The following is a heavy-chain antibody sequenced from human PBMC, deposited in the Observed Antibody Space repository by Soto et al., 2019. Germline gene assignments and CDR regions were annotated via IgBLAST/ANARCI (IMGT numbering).Heavy chain of an antibody. CDR3: TNTYDFWSGYHYYYGMDV. J-gene: IGHJ6*02. V-gene: IGHV3-49*04. CDR2: IRSKAYGGTT. Sequence: GGSLRLSCTASGFTFGDYAMSWVRQAPGKGLEWVGFIRSKAYGGTTEYAASVKGRFTISRDDSKSIAYLQMNSLKTEDTAVYYCTNTYDFWSGYHYYYGMDVWGQGTTFTVSS. D-gene: IGHD3-3*01. CDR1: GFTFGDYA.